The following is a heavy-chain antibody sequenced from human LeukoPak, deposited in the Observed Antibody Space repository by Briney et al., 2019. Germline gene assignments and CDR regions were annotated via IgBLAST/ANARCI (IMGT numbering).Heavy chain of an antibody. CDR3: ARDPYVGWPNYYYYMDV. V-gene: IGHV1-2*02. CDR2: INPNSGGT. CDR1: GYTFTGYY. Sequence: ASVKVSCKASGYTFTGYYMHWVRQAPGQGLEWMGWINPNSGGTNYAQKFQGRVTMTRDTSISAAYMELSRLRSDDTAVYYCARDPYVGWPNYYYYMDVWGKGTTVTVSS. J-gene: IGHJ6*03. D-gene: IGHD2-15*01.